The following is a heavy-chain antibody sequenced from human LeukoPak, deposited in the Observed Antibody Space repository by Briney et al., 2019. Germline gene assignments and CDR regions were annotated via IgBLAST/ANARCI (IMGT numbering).Heavy chain of an antibody. CDR1: GFTFSNYA. Sequence: AGGSLRLSCAASGFTFSNYAMTWVRQAPGKGLVWASSISGSGGSTYYADPVKGRFTISRDHSKHTVFLLLNSLRADDTALYYCANSYTSSSRTPFDSWGQGTLVTVSS. J-gene: IGHJ4*02. CDR3: ANSYTSSSRTPFDS. D-gene: IGHD6-6*01. CDR2: ISGSGGST. V-gene: IGHV3-23*01.